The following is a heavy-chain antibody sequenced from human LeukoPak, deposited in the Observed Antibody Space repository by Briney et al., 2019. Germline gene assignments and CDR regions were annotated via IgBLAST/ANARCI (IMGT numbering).Heavy chain of an antibody. CDR3: ARDRTTVVTPSGFDY. V-gene: IGHV4-59*01. D-gene: IGHD4-23*01. Sequence: SETLSLTCTVSGGSISSYYWSWIRQPPGKGLEWIGYIYYSGSTNYNPSLKSRVTISVDTSKNQFSLKLSSVTAADTAVYYCARDRTTVVTPSGFDYWGQGTLVTVSS. CDR2: IYYSGST. CDR1: GGSISSYY. J-gene: IGHJ4*02.